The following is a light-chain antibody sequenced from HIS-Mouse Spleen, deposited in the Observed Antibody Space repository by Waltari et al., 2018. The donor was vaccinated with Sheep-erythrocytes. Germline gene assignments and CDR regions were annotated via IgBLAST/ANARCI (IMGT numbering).Light chain of an antibody. CDR3: CSYAGSYNHV. V-gene: IGLV2-11*01. Sequence: QSALTQPRSVSGSPGQSVTISCTGTSSDVGGYNYVSWYQQHPGKAPKLMIYDVSKRPSGFLDRFSGSKYGNPASLTISGLQAEDEADYYCCSYAGSYNHVFATGTKVTVL. CDR2: DVS. J-gene: IGLJ1*01. CDR1: SSDVGGYNY.